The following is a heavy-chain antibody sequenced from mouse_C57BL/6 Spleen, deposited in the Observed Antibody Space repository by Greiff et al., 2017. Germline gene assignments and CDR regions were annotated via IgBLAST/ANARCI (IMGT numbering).Heavy chain of an antibody. D-gene: IGHD2-4*01. CDR3: VRLYDYGRAMDY. Sequence: EVQVVESGGGLVQPKGSLKLSCAASGFSFNTYAMNWVRQAPGKGLEWVARIRSKSNNYATYYADSVKDRFTISRADSESMLYLQMNNLKTEDAAVYYCVRLYDYGRAMDYWGQGTSVTVSS. CDR2: IRSKSNNYAT. V-gene: IGHV10-1*01. CDR1: GFSFNTYA. J-gene: IGHJ4*01.